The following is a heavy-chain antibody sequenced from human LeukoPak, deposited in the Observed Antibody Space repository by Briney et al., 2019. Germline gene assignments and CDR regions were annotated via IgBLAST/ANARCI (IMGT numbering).Heavy chain of an antibody. V-gene: IGHV3-11*04. Sequence: GGSLRLSCAASGFTFSDYYMSWIRQAPGKGPEWVSYISSSGSTIYYADSVKGRFTISRDNAKNSLYLQMNSLRAEDTAVYYCARGIVVVVAATPAFDIWGQGTMVTVSS. J-gene: IGHJ3*02. CDR3: ARGIVVVVAATPAFDI. D-gene: IGHD2-15*01. CDR1: GFTFSDYY. CDR2: ISSSGSTI.